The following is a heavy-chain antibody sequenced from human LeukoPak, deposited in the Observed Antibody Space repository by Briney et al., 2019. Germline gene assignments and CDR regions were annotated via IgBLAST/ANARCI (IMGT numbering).Heavy chain of an antibody. V-gene: IGHV3-53*05. CDR2: IYSGGST. Sequence: PGGSLRLSCAASGFTVSSNYMSWVRQAPGKGLEWVSVIYSGGSTYYADSVKGRFTIPRDNSKNTLYLQMNGLRTDDTAIYYCARAIVGTENFDYWGQGTLVTVSS. J-gene: IGHJ4*02. CDR1: GFTVSSNY. D-gene: IGHD5-12*01. CDR3: ARAIVGTENFDY.